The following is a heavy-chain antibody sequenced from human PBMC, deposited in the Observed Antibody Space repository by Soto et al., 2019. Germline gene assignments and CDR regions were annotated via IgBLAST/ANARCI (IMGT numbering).Heavy chain of an antibody. D-gene: IGHD4-17*01. CDR1: GFTFSKYW. Sequence: EVQLVESGGGLVQPGGSLRLSCAASGFTFSKYWMSWVRQAPGKGLEWVANIKQDGSEKYYVDSVKGRFTISRDNAKISLYLQMNSLRVDDTAVYYCARAEEDYGDVDYFDYWGQGTLVTVSS. V-gene: IGHV3-7*05. J-gene: IGHJ4*02. CDR2: IKQDGSEK. CDR3: ARAEEDYGDVDYFDY.